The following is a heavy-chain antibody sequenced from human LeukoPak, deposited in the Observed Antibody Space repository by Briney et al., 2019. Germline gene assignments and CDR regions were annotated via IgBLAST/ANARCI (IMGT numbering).Heavy chain of an antibody. CDR1: GFTFSDYY. J-gene: IGHJ4*02. CDR3: ARGTGTTPYFDY. D-gene: IGHD1-1*01. CDR2: ISGSSGYT. V-gene: IGHV3-11*06. Sequence: GRSLRLSCAASGFTFSDYYMSWVREAPGKGLEWVSYISGSSGYTKYADSVKGRFTISRDNAKHSLYLQVNSLRAEDTAVYYCARGTGTTPYFDYWGQGTLVTVSS.